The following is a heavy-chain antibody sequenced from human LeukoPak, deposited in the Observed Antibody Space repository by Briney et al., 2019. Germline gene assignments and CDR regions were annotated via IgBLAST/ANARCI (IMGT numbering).Heavy chain of an antibody. J-gene: IGHJ4*02. CDR3: AREVYSYGSGRGGFDY. CDR1: GGTFSSYA. Sequence: GASVKVSCKASGGTFSSYAISWVRQAPGQGLEWMGRIIPILGIANYAQKFQGRGTITADKSTSTAYMERRSLRSEDTAVYSCAREVYSYGSGRGGFDYWGQGTLVTVSS. V-gene: IGHV1-69*04. D-gene: IGHD3-10*01. CDR2: IIPILGIA.